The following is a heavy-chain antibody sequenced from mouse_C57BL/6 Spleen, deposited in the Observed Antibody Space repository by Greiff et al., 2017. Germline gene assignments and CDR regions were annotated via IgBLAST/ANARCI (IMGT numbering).Heavy chain of an antibody. J-gene: IGHJ3*01. CDR2: INPYNGDT. V-gene: IGHV1-20*01. D-gene: IGHD3-2*01. CDR3: ARFDRGFAY. Sequence: VQLQQSGPELVKPGDSVKISCKASGYSFTGYFMNWVMQSHGKSLEWIGRINPYNGDTFYNQKFKGKATLTVDKSSSTAHMELRSLTSEDSAVYCCARFDRGFAYWGQGALVTVAA. CDR1: GYSFTGYF.